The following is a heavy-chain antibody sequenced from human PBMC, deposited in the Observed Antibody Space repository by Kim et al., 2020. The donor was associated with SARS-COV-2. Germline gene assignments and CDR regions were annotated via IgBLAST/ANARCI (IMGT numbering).Heavy chain of an antibody. V-gene: IGHV4-59*13. CDR1: GGSISSYY. J-gene: IGHJ6*02. Sequence: SETLSLTCTVSGGSISSYYWSWIRQPPGKGLEWIGYIYYSGSTNYNPSLKSRVTISVDTSKNQFSLKLSSVTAADTAVYYCARAPGGWFRELLQQGPYGMDVWGQGTTVTVSS. D-gene: IGHD3-10*01. CDR3: ARAPGGWFRELLQQGPYGMDV. CDR2: IYYSGST.